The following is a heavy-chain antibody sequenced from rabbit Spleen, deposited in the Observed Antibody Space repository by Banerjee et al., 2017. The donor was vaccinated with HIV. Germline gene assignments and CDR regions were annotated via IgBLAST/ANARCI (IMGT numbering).Heavy chain of an antibody. Sequence: QEQLVESGGGLVQPEGSLTLTCKASGFSFSDRDVMCWVRPAPGKGLQWIACINAATGKPVYATWASGRFTISRTSSTTVTLRMTSLTAADRATYFCARDLVGVIGWNFYLWGQGTLVTVS. CDR3: ARDLVGVIGWNFYL. CDR1: GFSFSDRDV. CDR2: INAATGKP. J-gene: IGHJ4*01. V-gene: IGHV1S45*01. D-gene: IGHD2-1*01.